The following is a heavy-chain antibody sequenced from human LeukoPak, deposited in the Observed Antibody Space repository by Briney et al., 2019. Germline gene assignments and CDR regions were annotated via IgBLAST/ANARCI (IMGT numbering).Heavy chain of an antibody. CDR1: GFTLSNYW. V-gene: IGHV3-74*01. CDR3: ARVIGWDEPFDI. D-gene: IGHD1-26*01. Sequence: PGGSLRLSCSASGFTLSNYWMHWVRQAPGKGLVWVSRINTDGSSTNYADSVKGRFTDSRDNAKNTLYLQMNSLRAEDTAVYYCARVIGWDEPFDIWGQGTMVTVSS. CDR2: INTDGSST. J-gene: IGHJ3*02.